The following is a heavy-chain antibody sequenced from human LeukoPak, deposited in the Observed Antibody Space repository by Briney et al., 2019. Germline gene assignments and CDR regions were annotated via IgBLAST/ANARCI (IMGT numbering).Heavy chain of an antibody. D-gene: IGHD5-12*01. Sequence: ASVKVSCKTSGFTFSNYNICWVRQAPGQGLEWMGWVSGYNGHTNYAQNLQGRVTMTTDTSTSTAYMELRSLRSDDTAVYYCARDDRYSGYDYDYWRQGTLVTVSS. V-gene: IGHV1-18*01. CDR3: ARDDRYSGYDYDY. J-gene: IGHJ4*02. CDR2: VSGYNGHT. CDR1: GFTFSNYN.